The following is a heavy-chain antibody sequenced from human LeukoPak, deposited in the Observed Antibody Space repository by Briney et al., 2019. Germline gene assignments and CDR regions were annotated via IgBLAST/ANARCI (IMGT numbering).Heavy chain of an antibody. D-gene: IGHD4-17*01. J-gene: IGHJ3*02. Sequence: SETLSLTCTVSGGSISSYYWSWIRQPPGKGLEWIGYIYYSGSTNYNPSLKSRVTISVDTSKNQFSLKLSSVTAADTAVYYCARQTTRRAFDIWGQGTMVTVSS. CDR2: IYYSGST. V-gene: IGHV4-59*08. CDR3: ARQTTRRAFDI. CDR1: GGSISSYY.